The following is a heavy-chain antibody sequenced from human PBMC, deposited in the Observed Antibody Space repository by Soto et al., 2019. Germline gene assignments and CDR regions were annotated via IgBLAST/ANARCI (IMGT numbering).Heavy chain of an antibody. CDR2: IIPIFGKT. CDR3: ATSGYNYGPFDY. D-gene: IGHD2-15*01. Sequence: QVQLVQSGAEVRKPGSSVKVSCRASGDTFKNYAISWVRQAPGQGLEWMGGIIPIFGKTDYAQTFHGRVXXXXXXXXXXXXXXXXXXRSDDTALYYCATSGYNYGPFDYWGRGLLVTVSS. CDR1: GDTFKNYA. V-gene: IGHV1-69*01. J-gene: IGHJ4*01.